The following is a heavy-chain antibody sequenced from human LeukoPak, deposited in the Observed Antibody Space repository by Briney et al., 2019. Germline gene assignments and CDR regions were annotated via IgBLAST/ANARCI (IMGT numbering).Heavy chain of an antibody. CDR2: IYSGGST. V-gene: IGHV3-53*01. D-gene: IGHD3-16*01. CDR3: AKGDGGLDP. Sequence: HSGGSLRLSCAASGFIFSTYNMNWVRQAPGKGLEWVSVIYSGGSTYYADSVEGRFTISRDNSKNTLYLQMNSLRAEDTAVYYCAKGDGGLDPWGQGTLVTVSS. CDR1: GFIFSTYN. J-gene: IGHJ5*02.